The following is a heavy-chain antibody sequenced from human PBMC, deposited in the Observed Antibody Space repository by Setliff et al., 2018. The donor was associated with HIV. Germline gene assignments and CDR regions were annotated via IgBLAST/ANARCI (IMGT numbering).Heavy chain of an antibody. Sequence: SETLSLTCAVYGGSVSGHYWGWFRQPPGKGLEWIGEITPSGDTNYIPSLKSRVTISVDMSSNQFSLRLSSVTAADTAVYYCARVRLELRQYWFDSWGQGSPVTVSS. V-gene: IGHV4-34*01. CDR1: GGSVSGHY. CDR2: ITPSGDT. D-gene: IGHD1-7*01. CDR3: ARVRLELRQYWFDS. J-gene: IGHJ5*01.